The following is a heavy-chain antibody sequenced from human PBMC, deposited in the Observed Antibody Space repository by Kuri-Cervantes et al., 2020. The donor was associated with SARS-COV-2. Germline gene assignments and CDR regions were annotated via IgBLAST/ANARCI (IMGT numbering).Heavy chain of an antibody. J-gene: IGHJ6*02. D-gene: IGHD2-15*01. CDR3: ARSSGQIFYYYGMDV. CDR1: GFTFSSYG. Sequence: GESLKISCAASGFTFSSYGMHWVRQAPGKGLEWVAVIWYDGSNKYYADSVKGRFTISRDNSKNTLYLQMNSLRAEDTAVYYCARSSGQIFYYYGMDVWGRGTTVTVSS. CDR2: IWYDGSNK. V-gene: IGHV3-33*08.